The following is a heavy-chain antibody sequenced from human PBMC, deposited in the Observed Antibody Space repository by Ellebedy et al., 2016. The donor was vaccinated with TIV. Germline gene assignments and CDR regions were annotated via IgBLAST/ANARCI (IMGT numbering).Heavy chain of an antibody. CDR3: ASDGSYGDNVFPRHAFEM. J-gene: IGHJ3*02. CDR2: INQDGSDK. Sequence: GESLKISCAASRFSFSSYWMTWVRQPPGKGLEWVANINQDGSDKYYVDSVKGRFTISRDKAKNSLYLQLNSLRVDDTAVYFWASDGSYGDNVFPRHAFEMWGQGTMVTVSS. V-gene: IGHV3-7*01. CDR1: RFSFSSYW. D-gene: IGHD1-26*01.